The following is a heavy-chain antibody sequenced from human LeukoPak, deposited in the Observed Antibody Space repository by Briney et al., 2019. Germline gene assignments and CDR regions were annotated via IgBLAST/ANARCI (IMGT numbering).Heavy chain of an antibody. J-gene: IGHJ4*02. Sequence: GASVKVSCKASGYTFTGYYMHWVRQAPGQGLEWMGWINPNSGGTNYAQKFQGRVTLTRDTSISTAYMELSRLRSDDTAVYSCARRASIVGATDFDYWGQGTLVTVSS. CDR1: GYTFTGYY. V-gene: IGHV1-2*02. CDR2: INPNSGGT. CDR3: ARRASIVGATDFDY. D-gene: IGHD1-26*01.